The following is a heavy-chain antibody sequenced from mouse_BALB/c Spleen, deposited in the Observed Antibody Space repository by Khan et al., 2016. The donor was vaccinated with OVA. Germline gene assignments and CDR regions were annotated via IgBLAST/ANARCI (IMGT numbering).Heavy chain of an antibody. Sequence: QVQLKESGPGLVQPSQSLSITCTVSGFSLTSYGVHWVRQSPGKGLEWMGMIWSGGITAYNAAFISSLTINKDNSKSKVFYKMNSLQTNDTAIYYCARNYDYDEGLAYWGQGTLVTVSA. V-gene: IGHV2-2*02. D-gene: IGHD2-4*01. CDR1: GFSLTSYG. J-gene: IGHJ3*01. CDR2: IWSGGIT. CDR3: ARNYDYDEGLAY.